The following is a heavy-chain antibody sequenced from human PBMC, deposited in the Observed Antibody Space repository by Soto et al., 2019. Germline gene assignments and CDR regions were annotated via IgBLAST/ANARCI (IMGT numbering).Heavy chain of an antibody. J-gene: IGHJ6*02. D-gene: IGHD4-17*01. V-gene: IGHV5-51*01. CDR1: GYSFTSYW. CDR3: ARQMADGGALDYGMDV. CDR2: IYPGDSDT. Sequence: GESLKSSCKGSGYSFTSYWIGWVRQMPGKGLEWMGIIYPGDSDTRYSPSFQGQVTISADKSISTAYLQWSSLKASDTAMYYCARQMADGGALDYGMDVWGQGTTVTVSS.